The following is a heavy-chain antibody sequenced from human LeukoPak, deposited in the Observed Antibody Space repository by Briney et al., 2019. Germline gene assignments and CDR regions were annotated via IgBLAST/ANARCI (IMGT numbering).Heavy chain of an antibody. V-gene: IGHV1-18*01. D-gene: IGHD6-19*01. CDR2: IRAYNGNT. J-gene: IGHJ6*03. Sequence: ASVKVSCKASGYTFTSYGISWVRQAPGQGLEGMGWIRAYNGNTNYAQKLQGRVTMTTDTSTSTDYMELRSLISEDTAVYYCARGGSIAVAGKVRYYYYMDVWGKGTTVTVSS. CDR3: ARGGSIAVAGKVRYYYYMDV. CDR1: GYTFTSYG.